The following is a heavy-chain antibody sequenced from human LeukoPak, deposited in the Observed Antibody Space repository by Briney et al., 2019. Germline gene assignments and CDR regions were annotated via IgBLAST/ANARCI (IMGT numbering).Heavy chain of an antibody. V-gene: IGHV4-39*02. CDR1: GGSISSSSYY. CDR2: IYYSGST. D-gene: IGHD5-18*01. Sequence: SETLSLTCTVSGGSISSSSYYWGWIRQPPGKGLEWIGSIYYSGSTYYNPSLKSRVTISVDTSKNQFSLKLSSVTAADTAVYYCAKEYRQLWYYFDYWGQGTLVTVSS. CDR3: AKEYRQLWYYFDY. J-gene: IGHJ4*02.